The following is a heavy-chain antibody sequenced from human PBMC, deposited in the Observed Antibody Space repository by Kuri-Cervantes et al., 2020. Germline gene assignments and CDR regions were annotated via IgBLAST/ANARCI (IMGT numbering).Heavy chain of an antibody. Sequence: ASVKVSCKASGYTFTSYGISWVRQAPGQGLEWMGIINPSGGSTSYAQKFQGRVTMTRDTSTSTVYMELSSLRSEDTAVYYCARELANGVWLPLYYYYGMDVWGQGTTVTVSS. V-gene: IGHV1-46*01. CDR1: GYTFTSYG. CDR2: INPSGGST. J-gene: IGHJ6*02. CDR3: ARELANGVWLPLYYYYGMDV. D-gene: IGHD2-8*01.